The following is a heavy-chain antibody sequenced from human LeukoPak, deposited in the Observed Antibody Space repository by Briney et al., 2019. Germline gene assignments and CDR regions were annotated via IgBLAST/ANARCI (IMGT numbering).Heavy chain of an antibody. D-gene: IGHD1-26*01. CDR1: GFTFSNYW. J-gene: IGHJ4*02. CDR2: MKCDGTST. Sequence: GGSLRLSCTASGFTFSNYWMPWVRQAPGKGLMWVSRMKCDGTSTTYADSVKGRFTISRDNAKNTLFLQMTGLRVEDTAMYYCTRPAWATGSYDEFWGQGTRVTVSS. V-gene: IGHV3-74*01. CDR3: TRPAWATGSYDEF.